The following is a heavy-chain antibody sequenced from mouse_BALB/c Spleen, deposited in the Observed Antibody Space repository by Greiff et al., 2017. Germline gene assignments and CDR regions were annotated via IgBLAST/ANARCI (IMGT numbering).Heavy chain of an antibody. CDR1: GFTFNTYA. V-gene: IGHV10-1*02. J-gene: IGHJ2*01. CDR2: IRSKSNNYAT. Sequence: EVKLEESGGGLVQPKGSLKLSCAASGFTFNTYAMNWVRQAPGKGLEWVARIRSKSNNYATYYADSVKDRSTISRDDSQSMLYLQMNNLKTEDTAMYYCVKEYGNYWGQGTTLTVSS. D-gene: IGHD2-10*02. CDR3: VKEYGNY.